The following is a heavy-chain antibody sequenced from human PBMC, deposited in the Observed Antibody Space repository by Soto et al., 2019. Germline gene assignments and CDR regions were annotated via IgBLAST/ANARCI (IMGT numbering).Heavy chain of an antibody. J-gene: IGHJ6*02. D-gene: IGHD6-13*01. CDR2: ISETGGST. CDR3: TPFPKAAAHKPCPDYYYYGVDV. Sequence: EVQVLESGGGLVQPGGSLRLSCAASGFTLSSYAMSWVRQAPGKGLEWVSGISETGGSTYYADSVKGRFTISRDNSKNTLFLQMDSLRAEDTAVYYCTPFPKAAAHKPCPDYYYYGVDVWGQGTAVTVSS. CDR1: GFTLSSYA. V-gene: IGHV3-23*01.